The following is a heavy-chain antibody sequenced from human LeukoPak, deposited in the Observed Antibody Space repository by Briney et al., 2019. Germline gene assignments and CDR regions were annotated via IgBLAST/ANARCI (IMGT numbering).Heavy chain of an antibody. V-gene: IGHV3-23*01. CDR2: ISDSGGNT. CDR3: AKDYGSRDYYYAH. Sequence: PGGSLRLSCAASGFTFSSYEMNWVRQAPGKGLEWVSTISDSGGNTYYTDSVKGRFTISRDNSENTLYLQMNSLRAEDTAVYYCAKDYGSRDYYYAHWGQGTLVTVSS. CDR1: GFTFSSYE. D-gene: IGHD3-22*01. J-gene: IGHJ4*02.